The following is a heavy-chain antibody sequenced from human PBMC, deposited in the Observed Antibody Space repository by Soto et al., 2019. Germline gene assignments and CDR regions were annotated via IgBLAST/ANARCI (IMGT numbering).Heavy chain of an antibody. CDR1: GFTFRTYG. V-gene: IGHV3-30*18. Sequence: GGSLRLSCAAPGFTFRTYGMHWVRQAPGKGLEWVADISYDGTKKFYIDSVKGRFTISRDNSKNTLYLQMNGLRTEDTAVYYCAQEAPGGWHFFDSWGQGTLVTVSS. CDR3: AQEAPGGWHFFDS. CDR2: ISYDGTKK. J-gene: IGHJ4*02. D-gene: IGHD6-19*01.